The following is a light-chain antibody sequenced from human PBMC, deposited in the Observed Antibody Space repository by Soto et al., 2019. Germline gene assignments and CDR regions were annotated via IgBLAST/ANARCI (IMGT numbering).Light chain of an antibody. J-gene: IGLJ1*01. V-gene: IGLV2-14*01. CDR2: EVS. CDR3: SSYTSSSTPYV. Sequence: QSVLTQPASVSGSPGQSITISCTGTNSDIGGYNYVSWYQQHPGKAPKLMIYEVSNRPSGVSNRFSGSKSGNTASLTISGLQAEDEADYSCSSYTSSSTPYVFGTGTKVTV. CDR1: NSDIGGYNY.